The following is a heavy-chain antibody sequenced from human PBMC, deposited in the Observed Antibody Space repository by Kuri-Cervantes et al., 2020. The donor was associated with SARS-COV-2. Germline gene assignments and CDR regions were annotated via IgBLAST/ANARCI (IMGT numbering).Heavy chain of an antibody. CDR1: GFTFSSYA. CDR2: ISYDGSNK. V-gene: IGHV3-30-3*01. D-gene: IGHD2-21*01. CDR3: ARVRVGVRDY. J-gene: IGHJ4*02. Sequence: GESLKIPCAASGFTFSSYAMHWVRQAPGKGLEWVAIISYDGSNKYYADSVKGRFTISRDNSKNTPYLQMNSLRPEDTAVYYCARVRVGVRDYWGQGTLVTVSS.